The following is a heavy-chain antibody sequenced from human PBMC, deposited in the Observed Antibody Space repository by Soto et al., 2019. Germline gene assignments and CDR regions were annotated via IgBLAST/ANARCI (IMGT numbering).Heavy chain of an antibody. D-gene: IGHD3-3*01. Sequence: EVQLLDSGGGLVQPGGSLRLSCTVSGFTFGSHAMSWVRQAPGKGLECVSGISGSGGTTFYADSVKGRFTISRDNSKKTLYLPLNSLRAEDTAVYYCAKTPYDFWSSGQYLFDHWGQGTLVTVSS. CDR2: ISGSGGTT. CDR3: AKTPYDFWSSGQYLFDH. CDR1: GFTFGSHA. J-gene: IGHJ4*02. V-gene: IGHV3-23*01.